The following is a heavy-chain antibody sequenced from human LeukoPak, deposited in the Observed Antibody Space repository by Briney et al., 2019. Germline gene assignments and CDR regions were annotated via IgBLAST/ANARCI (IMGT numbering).Heavy chain of an antibody. CDR3: ARDEVYCSSTSCYLGFDY. Sequence: SQTLSLTCTVSGGSISSGGYYWNWIRQHPGKGLEWIGYIYYSGSTYYNPSLKSRVTISVDTSKNQFSLKLSSVTAADTAVYYCARDEVYCSSTSCYLGFDYWGQGTLVTVSS. D-gene: IGHD2-2*01. V-gene: IGHV4-31*03. J-gene: IGHJ4*02. CDR2: IYYSGST. CDR1: GGSISSGGYY.